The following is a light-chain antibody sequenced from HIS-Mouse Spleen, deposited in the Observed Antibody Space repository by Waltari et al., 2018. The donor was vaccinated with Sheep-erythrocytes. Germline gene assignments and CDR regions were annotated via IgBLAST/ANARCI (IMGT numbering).Light chain of an antibody. V-gene: IGLV2-14*02. J-gene: IGLJ2*01. CDR1: SSDVGCYNL. CDR3: QAWDSSIVV. CDR2: EVS. Sequence: QSALTQPASVSGSPGQSITISCTGTSSDVGCYNLVSWYQQHPGKAPKLMIYEVSNRPSGVSNRFSGSNSGNTATLTISGTQAMDEADYYCQAWDSSIVVFGGGTKLTVL.